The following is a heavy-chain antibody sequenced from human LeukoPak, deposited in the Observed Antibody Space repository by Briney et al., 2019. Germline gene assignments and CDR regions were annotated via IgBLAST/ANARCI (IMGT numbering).Heavy chain of an antibody. CDR1: GYTFTSYG. CDR2: ISAYNGNT. Sequence: ASVKVSCKASGYTFTSYGISWVRQAPGQGLEWMGWISAYNGNTNYAQKLQGRVTMTTDTSTSTAYMELRSLRSDDTAVYYCARDGRYSNYVNWFDPWGQGTLVTVSS. V-gene: IGHV1-18*01. CDR3: ARDGRYSNYVNWFDP. D-gene: IGHD4-11*01. J-gene: IGHJ5*02.